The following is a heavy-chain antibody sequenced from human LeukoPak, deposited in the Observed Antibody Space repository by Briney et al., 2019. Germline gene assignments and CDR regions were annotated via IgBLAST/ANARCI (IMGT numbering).Heavy chain of an antibody. Sequence: GRSLRLSCAASGFTFSSYGMHWVRQAPGKGLEWVSYISSSGSTIYYADSVKGRFTISRDNAKNSLYLQMNSLRAEDTAVYYCASVLYQPYDYWGQGTLVTVSS. V-gene: IGHV3-48*04. CDR3: ASVLYQPYDY. D-gene: IGHD2-2*01. J-gene: IGHJ4*02. CDR1: GFTFSSYG. CDR2: ISSSGSTI.